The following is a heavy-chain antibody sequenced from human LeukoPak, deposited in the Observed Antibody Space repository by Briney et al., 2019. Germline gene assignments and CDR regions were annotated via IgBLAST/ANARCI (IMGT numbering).Heavy chain of an antibody. CDR3: AKAYYDILTGPDY. Sequence: GGSLRLSCAASGFTFSSYGMHWVRQAPGKGLESVAFIRYDGSNKYYADSVKGRFTISRDNSKNTLYLQMNSLRAEDTAVYYCAKAYYDILTGPDYWGQGTLVTVSS. J-gene: IGHJ4*02. CDR2: IRYDGSNK. CDR1: GFTFSSYG. V-gene: IGHV3-30*02. D-gene: IGHD3-9*01.